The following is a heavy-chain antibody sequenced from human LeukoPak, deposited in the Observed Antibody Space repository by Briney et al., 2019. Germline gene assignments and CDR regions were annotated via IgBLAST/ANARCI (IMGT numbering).Heavy chain of an antibody. D-gene: IGHD1-26*01. CDR1: GFAFSGYA. J-gene: IGHJ4*02. CDR3: AKVHYTASFPGSFPGRNYFDS. CDR2: IGARGDVT. V-gene: IGHV3-23*01. Sequence: GGSLRLSCTVSGFAFSGYAMSWVRQAPGKGPEWVPSIGARGDVTYSADSVKGRFTISRDNSKRTLFIQMNSLRAEDTAVYYCAKVHYTASFPGSFPGRNYFDSWGQGSLVTVSS.